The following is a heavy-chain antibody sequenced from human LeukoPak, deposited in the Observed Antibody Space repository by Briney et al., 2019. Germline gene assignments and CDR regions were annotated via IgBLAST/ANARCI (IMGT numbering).Heavy chain of an antibody. CDR2: INHSGST. V-gene: IGHV4-34*01. CDR3: ARGPSYITMIVVVKGYFDY. Sequence: PSETLSLNCAVYGGSISGYYWSWIRQPPGKGLEWIGEINHSGSTNYNPSLKSRVTISVDTSKNQFSLKLSSVTAADTAVYYCARGPSYITMIVVVKGYFDYWGQGTLVTVSS. D-gene: IGHD3-22*01. CDR1: GGSISGYY. J-gene: IGHJ4*02.